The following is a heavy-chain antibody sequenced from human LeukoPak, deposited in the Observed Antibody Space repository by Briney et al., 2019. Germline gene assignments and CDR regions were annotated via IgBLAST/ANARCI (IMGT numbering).Heavy chain of an antibody. Sequence: ASVKVSCKASGGTFSSYAISWVRQAPGQGLGWMGGIIPIFGTANYAQKFQGRVTITTDESTSTAYMELSSLRSEDTAVYYCARDLGGRHNWFDPWGQGTLVTVSS. CDR3: ARDLGGRHNWFDP. CDR1: GGTFSSYA. D-gene: IGHD3-16*01. V-gene: IGHV1-69*05. CDR2: IIPIFGTA. J-gene: IGHJ5*02.